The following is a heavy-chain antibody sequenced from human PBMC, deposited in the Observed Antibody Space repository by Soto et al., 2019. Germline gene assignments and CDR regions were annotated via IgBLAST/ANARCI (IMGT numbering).Heavy chain of an antibody. Sequence: QVQLVQSGAEVKKPGSSVKVTCKASGGTFSSYAISWVRQAPGQGLEWMGGIIPIFGTANYAQKFQGRVTITADESTITAYMELSSLRSEDTAVYYCARDHRRSYYDSSGFWFDPWGQGTLVTVSS. CDR3: ARDHRRSYYDSSGFWFDP. D-gene: IGHD3-22*01. V-gene: IGHV1-69*01. J-gene: IGHJ5*02. CDR2: IIPIFGTA. CDR1: GGTFSSYA.